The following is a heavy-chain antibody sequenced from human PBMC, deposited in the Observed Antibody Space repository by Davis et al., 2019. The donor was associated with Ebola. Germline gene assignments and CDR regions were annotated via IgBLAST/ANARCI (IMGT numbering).Heavy chain of an antibody. J-gene: IGHJ4*02. CDR2: IIPIFGTA. D-gene: IGHD6-13*01. CDR1: GGTFSSYA. V-gene: IGHV1-69*13. CDR3: ARDVGYSSSWDLNDY. Sequence: SVKVSCKASGGTFSSYAISWVRQAPGQGLEWMGGIIPIFGTANYAQKFQGRVTITADESTSTAYMELSSLRSEDTAVYYCARDVGYSSSWDLNDYWGQGTLVTVSS.